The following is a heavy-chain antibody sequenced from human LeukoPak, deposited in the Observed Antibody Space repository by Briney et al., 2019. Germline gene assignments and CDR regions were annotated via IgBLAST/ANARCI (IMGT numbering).Heavy chain of an antibody. J-gene: IGHJ5*02. Sequence: SETLSLTCAVYGGSFNDHYWAWIRQPPGQGLEWLGETSHSGSSTYNASLKSRVVISVDTSKSHFSLSLISVTAADTAVYYCAGIRRSYGDFVLPLDPWGQGTLVTVSS. V-gene: IGHV4-34*01. CDR1: GGSFNDHY. CDR3: AGIRRSYGDFVLPLDP. D-gene: IGHD2-21*02. CDR2: TSHSGSS.